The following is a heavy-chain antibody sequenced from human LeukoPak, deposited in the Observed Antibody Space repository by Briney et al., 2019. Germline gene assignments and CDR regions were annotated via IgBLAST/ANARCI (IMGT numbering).Heavy chain of an antibody. CDR1: GYTFTSYD. CDR3: ARGFGSLGYYGMDV. J-gene: IGHJ6*02. Sequence: ASVKVSCKASGYTFTSYDINWVRQATGQGLEWMGWMNPNSGNTGYAQKFQGRVTMTRNTSISTASMELSSLRSEDTAVYYCARGFGSLGYYGMDVWGQGTTVTVSS. D-gene: IGHD1-26*01. V-gene: IGHV1-8*01. CDR2: MNPNSGNT.